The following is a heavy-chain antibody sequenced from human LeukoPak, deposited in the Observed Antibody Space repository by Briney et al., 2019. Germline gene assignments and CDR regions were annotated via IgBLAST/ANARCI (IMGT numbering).Heavy chain of an antibody. J-gene: IGHJ5*02. D-gene: IGHD3-10*01. CDR1: GGSFSGYY. CDR2: INHSGST. Sequence: PSETLSLTCAVYGGSFSGYYWSWIRQPPGKGLEWIGEINHSGSTNYNPSLKSRVTISVDTSKNQFSLKLSSVTAADTAVYYCARAGGFGKINWFDPWGQGTLVTVSS. CDR3: ARAGGFGKINWFDP. V-gene: IGHV4-34*01.